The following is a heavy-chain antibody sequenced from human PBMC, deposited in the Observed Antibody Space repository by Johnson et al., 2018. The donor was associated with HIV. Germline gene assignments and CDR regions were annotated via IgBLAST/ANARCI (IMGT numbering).Heavy chain of an antibody. CDR3: ARAGGYSRDAFDI. Sequence: VQLVDSGGGLVQPGGSLRLSCAASGFSFSTYDMHWVRQATGKNLEWVSAIGTAGDTYYPGSVKGRFTISRENAKNSLYLQMNSLRAGDTAVYYCARAGGYSRDAFDIWGQGTMVTVSS. J-gene: IGHJ3*02. CDR1: GFSFSTYD. D-gene: IGHD5-24*01. CDR2: IGTAGDT. V-gene: IGHV3-13*01.